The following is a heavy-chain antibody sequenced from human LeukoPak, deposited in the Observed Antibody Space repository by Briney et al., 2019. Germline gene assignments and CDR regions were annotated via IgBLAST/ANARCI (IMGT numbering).Heavy chain of an antibody. CDR3: ARIPTSMDRAHYYGMDV. V-gene: IGHV4-59*02. CDR2: IYYGGNT. Sequence: SETLSLTCTVSDGSVSGYYWTWIRQPAGRGLEWIGYIYYGGNTNYNPSLNSRLTMSVDTSKNQFSLKLSSVTAADTAVYYCARIPTSMDRAHYYGMDVWGQGATVTVSS. D-gene: IGHD2/OR15-2a*01. J-gene: IGHJ6*02. CDR1: DGSVSGYY.